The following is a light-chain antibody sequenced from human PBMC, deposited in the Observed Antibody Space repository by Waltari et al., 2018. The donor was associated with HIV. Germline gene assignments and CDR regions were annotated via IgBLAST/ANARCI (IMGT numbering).Light chain of an antibody. Sequence: DMVLTQSPGTLSLSPGERATLPCRASQNVNNRYLAWYQLKPGQPPRLLIYAASNSAPGIPARFSGRGSETDFTLTITRLEPEDFAVYSCHQYGNPPFTFGQGSQLEI. CDR1: QNVNNRY. J-gene: IGKJ2*01. V-gene: IGKV3-20*01. CDR3: HQYGNPPFT. CDR2: AAS.